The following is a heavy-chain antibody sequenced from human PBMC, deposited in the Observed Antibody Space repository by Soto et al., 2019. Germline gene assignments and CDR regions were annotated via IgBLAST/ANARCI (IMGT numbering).Heavy chain of an antibody. J-gene: IGHJ4*02. Sequence: QVQLVQSGSDVKKPGASFTVSCKASGYIFSDYYIHWVRQAPGQGLEWMGWIDPRNGGTKYAQKFQDRLTMTTDTSTSTAVLELRRLRLADTAVFFCARVLYRNVIHAWGQGTLVTVSS. CDR3: ARVLYRNVIHA. V-gene: IGHV1-2*02. CDR1: GYIFSDYY. D-gene: IGHD5-18*01. CDR2: IDPRNGGT.